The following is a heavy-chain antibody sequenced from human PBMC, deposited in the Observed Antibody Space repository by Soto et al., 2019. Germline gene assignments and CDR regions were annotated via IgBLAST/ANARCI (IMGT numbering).Heavy chain of an antibody. V-gene: IGHV3-74*01. CDR3: TRWPEY. CDR2: VNSDGSTT. CDR1: GFTFSNDW. Sequence: GGSLRLSCAASGFTFSNDWMHWVRQAPGKGLVWVSRVNSDGSTTSYADSVQGRFTISRDNAKNTLYLQMNSLRAEDTAVYYCTRWPEYWGQGAQVTVSS. D-gene: IGHD5-12*01. J-gene: IGHJ4*02.